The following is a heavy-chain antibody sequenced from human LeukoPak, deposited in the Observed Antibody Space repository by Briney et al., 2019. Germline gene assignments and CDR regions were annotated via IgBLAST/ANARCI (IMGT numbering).Heavy chain of an antibody. CDR1: GFTFSSYA. CDR3: ARRRDGSNSGAFDI. D-gene: IGHD5-24*01. J-gene: IGHJ3*02. Sequence: GGSLRLSCAASGFTFSSYAMSWVRHAPGKGLEWVSRISGSGSNIYYLDSVKGRFTISRDNSMNTLYLQMISLRGDDTALYYCARRRDGSNSGAFDIWGQGTMVTVFS. CDR2: ISGSGSNI. V-gene: IGHV3-23*01.